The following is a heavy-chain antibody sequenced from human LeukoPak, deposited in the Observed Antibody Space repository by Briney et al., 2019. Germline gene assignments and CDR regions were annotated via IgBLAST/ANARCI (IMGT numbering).Heavy chain of an antibody. CDR3: ARAPEYISYGMDV. CDR1: GYTFTGYY. V-gene: IGHV1-2*02. Sequence: ASVKVSCKASGYTFTGYYMHWVRQAPGQGLEWMGWINPNSGATNYAQKHQGRVTMTRDTSISTAYMELSRLRSDDTAVYYCARAPEYISYGMDVWGQGTTVTVSS. J-gene: IGHJ6*02. D-gene: IGHD6-6*01. CDR2: INPNSGAT.